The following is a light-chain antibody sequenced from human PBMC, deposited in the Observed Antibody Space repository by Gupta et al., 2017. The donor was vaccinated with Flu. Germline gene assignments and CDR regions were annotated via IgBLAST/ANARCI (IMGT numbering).Light chain of an antibody. CDR3: QQYNDWPRT. V-gene: IGKV3-15*01. CDR1: QSVSGD. J-gene: IGKJ1*01. CDR2: DAS. Sequence: EIVMTQSPATVSVSPGERATLSCRASQSVSGDLAWYQQKPGQAPRLLIYDASTRATGIPARFSGSGSGTEFTLTIRSLQSEDFAVYHCQQYNDWPRTFGQGTKVEIK.